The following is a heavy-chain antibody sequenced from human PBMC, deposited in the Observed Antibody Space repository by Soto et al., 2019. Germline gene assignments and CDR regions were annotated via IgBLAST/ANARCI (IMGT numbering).Heavy chain of an antibody. D-gene: IGHD4-17*01. V-gene: IGHV3-72*01. CDR3: AKISTTSYFDF. CDR2: IRKKANSYTT. Sequence: PGGSLRLSCAASGFTFSDHYMDWVRQVPGKGLEWVGRIRKKANSYTTEYAASVKGRFTISRDDSKNSMYLQMNSLKTEDPAVYFCAKISTTSYFDFWGQGTLVTVSS. CDR1: GFTFSDHY. J-gene: IGHJ4*02.